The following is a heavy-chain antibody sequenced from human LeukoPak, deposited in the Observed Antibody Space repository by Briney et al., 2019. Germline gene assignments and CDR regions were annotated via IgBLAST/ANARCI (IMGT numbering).Heavy chain of an antibody. J-gene: IGHJ4*02. V-gene: IGHV4-59*01. D-gene: IGHD3-16*01. Sequence: SETLSLTCTVSGGSISSYYWSWIRQPPGKGLEWIGYIYYSGSTNYNPSLKSRVTISVDTSKNQFSLKLSSVTAADTAVYYCARAMITFGGVTEGFDYWGQGTLVTVSS. CDR3: ARAMITFGGVTEGFDY. CDR1: GGSISSYY. CDR2: IYYSGST.